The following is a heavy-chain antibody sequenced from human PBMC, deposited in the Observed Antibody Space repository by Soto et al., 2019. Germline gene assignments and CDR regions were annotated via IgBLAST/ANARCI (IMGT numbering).Heavy chain of an antibody. D-gene: IGHD2-21*02. CDR1: GESISSSSYY. V-gene: IGHV4-39*01. CDR2: IYYSRRT. J-gene: IGHJ4*02. Sequence: NPSETLSLTCIVSGESISSSSYYWGWIRQPPGKGLEWIGSIYYSRRTYYNPSFKSRVTISIDTSKNQFSLKLSSVTATDTAVYYCARQRTTVVTQAYFDHCGQGALVTVSS. CDR3: ARQRTTVVTQAYFDH.